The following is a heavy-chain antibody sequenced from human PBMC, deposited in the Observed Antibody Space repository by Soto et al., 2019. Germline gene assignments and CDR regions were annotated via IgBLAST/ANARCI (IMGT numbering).Heavy chain of an antibody. J-gene: IGHJ4*01. Sequence: EVQLVEPGGGLVKPGGSLRLSCAGSGFSLGSYSMNWVRQAPGKGLEWVSSTSSSTTYIYYADSVKGRFTISRDNAQNSMYLQMNSLRVEDTAVYYCARDRGGDFPLDYWGHGTLVTVSS. CDR2: TSSSTTYI. CDR3: ARDRGGDFPLDY. CDR1: GFSLGSYS. D-gene: IGHD3-16*01. V-gene: IGHV3-21*06.